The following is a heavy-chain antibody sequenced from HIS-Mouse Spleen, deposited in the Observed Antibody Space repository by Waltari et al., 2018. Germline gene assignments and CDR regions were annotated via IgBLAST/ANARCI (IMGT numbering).Heavy chain of an antibody. CDR1: GFTFSGYA. CDR3: ARERKAFDI. J-gene: IGHJ3*02. CDR2: ISYDGSNK. Sequence: QVQLVESGGGVVQPGRSLRLSCAASGFTFSGYAMHWVGRAQAKGLEWVAVISYDGSNKYYADSVKGRFTISRDNSKNTLYLQMNSLRAEDTAVYYCARERKAFDIWGQGTMVTVSS. V-gene: IGHV3-30*04.